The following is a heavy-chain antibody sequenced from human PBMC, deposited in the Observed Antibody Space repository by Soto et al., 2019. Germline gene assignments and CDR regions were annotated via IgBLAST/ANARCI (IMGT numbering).Heavy chain of an antibody. CDR1: GGSISSGGYY. CDR2: IYYSGST. D-gene: IGHD6-13*01. J-gene: IGHJ4*02. V-gene: IGHV4-31*03. Sequence: SETLYLTCTVSGGSISSGGYYWSWIRQHPGKGLEWIGYIYYSGSTYYNPSLKSRVTISVDRSKNQFTLQLTSVTVADTAVYYCATSYGNAWYTDWGQGTQVTVSS. CDR3: ATSYGNAWYTD.